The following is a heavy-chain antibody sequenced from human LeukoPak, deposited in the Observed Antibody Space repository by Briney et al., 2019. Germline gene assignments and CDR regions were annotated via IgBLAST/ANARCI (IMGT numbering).Heavy chain of an antibody. CDR1: GYTLTGYY. CDR2: INPNSGGT. Sequence: ASVKVSCKASGYTLTGYYMHWVRQAPGQGLEWMGRINPNSGGTNYAQKFQGRVTMTRDTSISTAYMELSRLRPDDTAVYYCARVLITMVRGVMPDYWGQGTLVTVSS. J-gene: IGHJ4*02. CDR3: ARVLITMVRGVMPDY. V-gene: IGHV1-2*06. D-gene: IGHD3-10*01.